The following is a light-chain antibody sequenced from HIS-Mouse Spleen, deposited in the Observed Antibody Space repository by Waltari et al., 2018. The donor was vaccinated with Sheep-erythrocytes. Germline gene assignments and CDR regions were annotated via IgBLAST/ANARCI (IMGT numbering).Light chain of an antibody. J-gene: IGLJ3*02. V-gene: IGLV2-23*01. CDR1: SSDVGSYNL. CDR2: EGS. CDR3: CSYAGSSTPWV. Sequence: QSALTQPASVSGSPGQSITISCTGTSSDVGSYNLVSWYQQHPGKAPKPTIYEGSKRPPGVSNRFSGSKSGNTASLTISGLQAEDEADYYCCSYAGSSTPWVFGGGTKLTVL.